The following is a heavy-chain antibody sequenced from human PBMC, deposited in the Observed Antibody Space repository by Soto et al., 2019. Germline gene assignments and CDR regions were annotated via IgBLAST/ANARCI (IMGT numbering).Heavy chain of an antibody. CDR2: IDPADSYA. J-gene: IGHJ6*02. V-gene: IGHV5-10-1*01. CDR1: GYNFVTYW. Sequence: DSLRISLTASGYNFVTYWITWVRPKPGKGLEWMGRIDPADSYARYSPSFEGHATMSVDRSINTAYLQWNSLRASDSAIYYCAKHIEDFYFGLDAWGQGTSVTVSS. D-gene: IGHD5-12*01. CDR3: AKHIEDFYFGLDA.